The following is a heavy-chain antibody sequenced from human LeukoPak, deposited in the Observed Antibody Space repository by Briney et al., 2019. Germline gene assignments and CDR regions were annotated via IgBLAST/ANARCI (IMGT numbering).Heavy chain of an antibody. J-gene: IGHJ4*02. CDR2: IKQDGSER. CDR3: ARDLAYSRLDY. D-gene: IGHD5-18*01. CDR1: EFTFSNYW. V-gene: IGHV3-7*01. Sequence: GGSLRLSCTASEFTFSNYWMTWVRQAPGKGLGWVANIKQDGSERYYVDSVKGRFTISRDNAKDSLYLQMNSLRVEDTAFYYCARDLAYSRLDYWGQGMLVTVSS.